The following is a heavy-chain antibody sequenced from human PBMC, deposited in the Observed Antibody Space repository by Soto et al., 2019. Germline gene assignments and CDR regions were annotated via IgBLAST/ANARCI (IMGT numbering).Heavy chain of an antibody. CDR3: VKDESINWYSGHFRH. J-gene: IGHJ1*01. V-gene: IGHV3-9*01. CDR2: INWNSGSI. Sequence: EVQLVESGGGLVQPGRSLRLSCAASGFTFEDYAMHWVRQVPGKGLEWVSGINWNSGSIGYADSVKGRFAISRDNAKNSLHLQMNSLRAEDTAFYYCVKDESINWYSGHFRHWGQGTLVTVSS. CDR1: GFTFEDYA. D-gene: IGHD6-13*01.